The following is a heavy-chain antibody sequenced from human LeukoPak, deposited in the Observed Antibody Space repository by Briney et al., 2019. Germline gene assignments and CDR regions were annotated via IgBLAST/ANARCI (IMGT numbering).Heavy chain of an antibody. J-gene: IGHJ4*02. CDR3: TRDGPVVTPDY. CDR1: GFTFGDYA. D-gene: IGHD4-23*01. Sequence: PGGSLRLSXTASGFTFGDYAMSWFRQAPGKGLEWVGFIRSKAYGGTTEYAASVKGRFTISRDDSKSIAYLQMNSLKTEDTAVYYCTRDGPVVTPDYWGQGTLVTVSS. V-gene: IGHV3-49*03. CDR2: IRSKAYGGTT.